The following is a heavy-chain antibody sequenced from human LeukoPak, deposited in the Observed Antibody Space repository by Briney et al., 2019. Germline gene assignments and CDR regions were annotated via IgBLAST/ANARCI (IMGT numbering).Heavy chain of an antibody. CDR1: GYSFANYW. J-gene: IGHJ6*02. V-gene: IGHV5-51*01. CDR3: ARTSTSDRKYYYGMDV. Sequence: GESLKISCKGSGYSFANYWIGWVRQMPRKRLEWIGSIYPGDSDTRYSPSFQGHVTISADKSISTAYLQWSSLKASDTAMYYCARTSTSDRKYYYGMDVWGQGTTVTVSS. CDR2: IYPGDSDT. D-gene: IGHD3-22*01.